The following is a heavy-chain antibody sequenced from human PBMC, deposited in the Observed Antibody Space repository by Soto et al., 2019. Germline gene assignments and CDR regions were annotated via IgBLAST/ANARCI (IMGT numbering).Heavy chain of an antibody. CDR3: ARGYDYRYFPAFDI. CDR1: GGSISSGGYY. J-gene: IGHJ3*02. CDR2: IYYSGST. V-gene: IGHV4-31*03. D-gene: IGHD4-17*01. Sequence: QVQLQESGPGLVKPSQTLSLTCTVSGGSISSGGYYWSWIRQHPGKGLEWIGYIYYSGSTYYNPSPKGRVTLSVETSKNQFSLKLGLVTAADTAVYFWARGYDYRYFPAFDIWGQGTMVTVSS.